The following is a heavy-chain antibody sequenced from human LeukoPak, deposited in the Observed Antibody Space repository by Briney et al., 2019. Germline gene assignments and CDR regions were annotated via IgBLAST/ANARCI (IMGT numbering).Heavy chain of an antibody. CDR2: IKSKTDGGTT. D-gene: IGHD2-21*02. CDR1: GFTFSNAW. Sequence: GGSLRLSCAASGFTFSNAWMSWVRQAPGKGLEWVGRIKSKTDGGTTDYAAPVKGRFTISRDDSKNTLYLQMNSLETEDTAVYYCTTDWGSYCGGDCYGGPFDYWGQGTLVTVSS. V-gene: IGHV3-15*01. CDR3: TTDWGSYCGGDCYGGPFDY. J-gene: IGHJ4*02.